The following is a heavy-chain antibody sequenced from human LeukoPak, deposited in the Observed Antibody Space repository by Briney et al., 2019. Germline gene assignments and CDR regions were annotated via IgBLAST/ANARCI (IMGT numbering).Heavy chain of an antibody. CDR1: AYSFTDYH. J-gene: IGHJ4*02. V-gene: IGHV1-2*06. CDR2: INPNSGGT. D-gene: IGHD3-22*01. Sequence: ASVKVSCQASAYSFTDYHIHGVRPAPGQGLEWMGRINPNSGGTDYAQKFQGRITMTRDTSISTAYMELSRLRSDDTAVYYCARASPTYYFDSSGYYYGDYWGQGTLVIVSS. CDR3: ARASPTYYFDSSGYYYGDY.